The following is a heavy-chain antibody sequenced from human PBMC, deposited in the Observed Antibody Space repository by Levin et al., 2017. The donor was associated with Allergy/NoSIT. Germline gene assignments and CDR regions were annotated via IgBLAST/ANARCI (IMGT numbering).Heavy chain of an antibody. D-gene: IGHD6-19*01. Sequence: GGSLRLSCAASGFTFSSYAMSWVRQAPGKGLEWVSAISGSGGSTYYADSVKGRFTISRDNSKNTLYLQMNSLRAEDTAVYYCAKLPYSSGWYQDYYYYMDVWGKGTTVTVSS. CDR2: ISGSGGST. J-gene: IGHJ6*03. V-gene: IGHV3-23*01. CDR3: AKLPYSSGWYQDYYYYMDV. CDR1: GFTFSSYA.